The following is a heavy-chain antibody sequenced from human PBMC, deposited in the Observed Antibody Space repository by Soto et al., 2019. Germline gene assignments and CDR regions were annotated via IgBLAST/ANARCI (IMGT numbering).Heavy chain of an antibody. CDR2: IDWNSGRI. J-gene: IGHJ6*02. D-gene: IGHD1-26*01. CDR1: GFTFDGYA. Sequence: EVQLAESGGGLVQPGRSLRLSCAAPGFTFDGYAMHWIRQPPGKGLEWVSGIDWNSGRIDYADSVKGRFTISRDNAKNSLFLKINSVRVEARALYSGEKDIKRGAMAVGAQGPTVPVPS. CDR3: EKDIKRGAMAV. V-gene: IGHV3-9*01.